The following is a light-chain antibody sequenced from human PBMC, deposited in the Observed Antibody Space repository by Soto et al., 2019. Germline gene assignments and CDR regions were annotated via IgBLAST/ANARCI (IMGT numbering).Light chain of an antibody. V-gene: IGKV3-15*01. CDR1: QSISSN. CDR3: QHYNSWPQ. CDR2: AAS. J-gene: IGKJ1*01. Sequence: EIVMTQSPATLSVSPGERATLSCRASQSISSNLAWYQQKPGQAPRLLIYAASTRATGIPARFSGSGSGTEFTLTISSRQSEDFAIYYCQHYNSWPQFGQGTKVEI.